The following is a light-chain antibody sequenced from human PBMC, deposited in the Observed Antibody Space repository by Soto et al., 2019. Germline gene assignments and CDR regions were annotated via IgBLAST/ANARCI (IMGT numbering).Light chain of an antibody. J-gene: IGKJ1*01. V-gene: IGKV4-1*01. CDR3: LQYYSAPTWT. Sequence: DIVMTQSPDSLAVSLGERATINCKSSQSVLYRSNNKNYLAWYQQKPGQPPKTLIYWASTRVSGVPDRFSGSGSGTDVTLTISSLQAEDVAVYYCLQYYSAPTWTFGQGTKVEI. CDR2: WAS. CDR1: QSVLYRSNNKNY.